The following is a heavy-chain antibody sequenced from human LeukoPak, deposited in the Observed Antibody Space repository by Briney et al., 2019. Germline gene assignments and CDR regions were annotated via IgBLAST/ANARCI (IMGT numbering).Heavy chain of an antibody. CDR2: IYSGTI. Sequence: GGSLRLSCTVSGFTVSSNSMSWVRQAPGKGLEWVSFIYSGTIHYSDSVKGRFTISRDNSKNALYLQMNSLRAEDTAVYYCARRAGAYSHPYDYWGQGTLVTVS. V-gene: IGHV3-53*01. J-gene: IGHJ4*02. CDR3: ARRAGAYSHPYDY. CDR1: GFTVSSNS. D-gene: IGHD4/OR15-4a*01.